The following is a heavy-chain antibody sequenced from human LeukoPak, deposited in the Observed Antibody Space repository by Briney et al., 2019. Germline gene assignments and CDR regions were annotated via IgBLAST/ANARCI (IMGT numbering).Heavy chain of an antibody. Sequence: GESLKISCKGSGYSFISSLIGGAPKLPGKGLECMGVIYPGDSDTRYSPSFQGQVSISADKSISTAYLQWSSLKASDTAMYYCARRPYCGGDCYPNWFDPWGQGTLVTVPS. V-gene: IGHV5-51*01. CDR1: GYSFISSL. D-gene: IGHD2-21*02. J-gene: IGHJ5*02. CDR3: ARRPYCGGDCYPNWFDP. CDR2: IYPGDSDT.